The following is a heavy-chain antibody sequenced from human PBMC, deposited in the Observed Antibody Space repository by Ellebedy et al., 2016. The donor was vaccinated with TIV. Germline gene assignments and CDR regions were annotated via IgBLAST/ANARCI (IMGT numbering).Heavy chain of an antibody. V-gene: IGHV3-7*01. CDR1: RFTFSNYW. Sequence: PGGSLRLSCAASRFTFSNYWMGWVRQASGKGLEWVANIKQDGSEKYYVDSVKGRFTISRDNAKNSLYLKMNSLRAEDTAVYYCARDESGYGYYYDSSGYIDAFDIWGQGTMVTVSS. CDR2: IKQDGSEK. D-gene: IGHD3-22*01. CDR3: ARDESGYGYYYDSSGYIDAFDI. J-gene: IGHJ3*02.